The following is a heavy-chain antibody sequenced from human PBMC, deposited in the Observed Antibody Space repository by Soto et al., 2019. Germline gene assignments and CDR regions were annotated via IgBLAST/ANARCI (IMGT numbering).Heavy chain of an antibody. D-gene: IGHD5-12*01. CDR1: GGSVSSGSFY. V-gene: IGHV4-61*01. CDR2: FYDSGRT. CDR3: AASAPPATNYYYAMDV. Sequence: SETLSLTCTVSGGSVSSGSFYWSWIRRPPGKGLEWIGYFYDSGRTNYNPSLRSRVTMSVDTSTNQFSLKLSSVTAADTAVYYCAASAPPATNYYYAMDVWGQGTTVTVSS. J-gene: IGHJ6*02.